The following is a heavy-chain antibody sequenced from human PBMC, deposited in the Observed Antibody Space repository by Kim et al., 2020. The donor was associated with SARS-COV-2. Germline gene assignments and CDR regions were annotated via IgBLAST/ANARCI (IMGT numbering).Heavy chain of an antibody. V-gene: IGHV3-53*01. CDR2: IYSGGST. CDR3: ARDLGGDSYGFTFDY. CDR1: GFTVSSNY. D-gene: IGHD5-18*01. J-gene: IGHJ4*02. Sequence: GGSLRLSCAASGFTVSSNYMSWVRQAPGKGLEWVSVIYSGGSTYYADSVKGRFTISRDNSKNTLYLQMNSLRAEDTAVYYCARDLGGDSYGFTFDYWGQGTLVTVSS.